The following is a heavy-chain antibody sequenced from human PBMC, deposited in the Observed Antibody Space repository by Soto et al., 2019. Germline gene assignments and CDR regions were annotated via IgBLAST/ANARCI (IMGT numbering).Heavy chain of an antibody. CDR3: AVDYAVVGGGKGDY. D-gene: IGHD2-15*01. J-gene: IGHJ4*02. CDR1: GFTFSIYA. V-gene: IGHV3-23*01. CDR2: ISGSGGST. Sequence: EVQLLESGGDLVQPGGSLRLSCAASGFTFSIYAMSWVRQAPGKGLEWVSGISGSGGSTYYADSVKGRFTISRDNSKRKVYLQMNRLGAADTAVYYCAVDYAVVGGGKGDYWGQGTLVTVSS.